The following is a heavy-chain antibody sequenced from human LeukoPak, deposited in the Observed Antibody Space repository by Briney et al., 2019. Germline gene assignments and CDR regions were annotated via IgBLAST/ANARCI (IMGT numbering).Heavy chain of an antibody. D-gene: IGHD6-19*01. CDR3: AREPHIAVVTHFDY. CDR2: IKQDGSEK. J-gene: IGHJ4*02. Sequence: SGGSLRLSCAASGFTFSSHWMSWVRQAPGKGREWVANIKQDGSEKYYVDSVKGRFTISRGNAKNSLFLQMNSLRVEDTAVYYCAREPHIAVVTHFDYWGQGTLVTVSS. CDR1: GFTFSSHW. V-gene: IGHV3-7*01.